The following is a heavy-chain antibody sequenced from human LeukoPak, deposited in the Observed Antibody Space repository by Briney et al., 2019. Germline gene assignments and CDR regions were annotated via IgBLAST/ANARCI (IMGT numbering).Heavy chain of an antibody. CDR3: ARMRQMIVVVVRVEDAFDI. CDR1: GYSISSGYY. V-gene: IGHV4-38-2*02. D-gene: IGHD3-22*01. CDR2: IYHSGST. J-gene: IGHJ3*02. Sequence: SETLSLTCTVSGYSISSGYYWGWIRQPPGKGLEWIGSIYHSGSTYYNPSLKSRVTISVDTSKNQFSLKLSSVTAADTAVYYCARMRQMIVVVVRVEDAFDIWGQGTMVTVSS.